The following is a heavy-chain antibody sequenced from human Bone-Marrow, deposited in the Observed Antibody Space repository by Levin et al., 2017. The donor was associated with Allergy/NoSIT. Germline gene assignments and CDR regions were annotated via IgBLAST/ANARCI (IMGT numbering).Heavy chain of an antibody. CDR1: GYYFTSHW. CDR3: ERHGREVQYSSRCFDP. Sequence: GGSLRLSCQGSGYYFTSHWIAWVRQVPGKGLEWMGIIYPADSDTRYSPSFQGQVTISVDKSLNTAYLQWTSLKASDTAMDDCERHGREVQYSSRCFDPWGQGTLVTVSS. D-gene: IGHD2/OR15-2a*01. CDR2: IYPADSDT. V-gene: IGHV5-51*01. J-gene: IGHJ5*02.